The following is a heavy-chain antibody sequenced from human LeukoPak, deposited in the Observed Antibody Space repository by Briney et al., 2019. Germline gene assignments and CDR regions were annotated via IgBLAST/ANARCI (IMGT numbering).Heavy chain of an antibody. J-gene: IGHJ6*02. D-gene: IGHD1-1*01. CDR1: GFTFSDYY. Sequence: GGSLRLSCAASGFTFSDYYMSWIRQAPGKGLGWVSYISSSGSTIYYADSVKGRFTISRDNAKNSLYLQMNSLRAEDTAVYYCARDGGSTLGLEYGMDVWGQGTTVTVSS. V-gene: IGHV3-11*01. CDR3: ARDGGSTLGLEYGMDV. CDR2: ISSSGSTI.